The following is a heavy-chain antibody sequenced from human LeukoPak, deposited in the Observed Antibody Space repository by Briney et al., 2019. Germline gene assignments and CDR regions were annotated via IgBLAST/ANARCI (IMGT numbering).Heavy chain of an antibody. Sequence: SETLSLTCAVSGGPFSGYFWSWIRQSSGKGLEWIGEIHNSGTTNYNPSLNSRVTISEYTSKSQFYLNLSSVSAADTAVYYCSRRYYYNLGSFPFDFWGQGTLVTVSS. D-gene: IGHD3-10*01. V-gene: IGHV4-34*01. CDR1: GGPFSGYF. J-gene: IGHJ4*02. CDR3: SRRYYYNLGSFPFDF. CDR2: IHNSGTT.